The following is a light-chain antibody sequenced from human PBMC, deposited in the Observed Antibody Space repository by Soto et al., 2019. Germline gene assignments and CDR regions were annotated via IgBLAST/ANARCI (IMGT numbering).Light chain of an antibody. J-gene: IGLJ1*01. Sequence: QSALTQPASVSGSPGQSITISCTGTSSDVGGYNYVSWYQQHPGKAPKLMIYDVSNRPSGVSNRFSGSKSGNTASLTISGLQAEDEADYYCSSYTSSPGYVVGTGTKLTVL. CDR3: SSYTSSPGYV. CDR1: SSDVGGYNY. V-gene: IGLV2-14*01. CDR2: DVS.